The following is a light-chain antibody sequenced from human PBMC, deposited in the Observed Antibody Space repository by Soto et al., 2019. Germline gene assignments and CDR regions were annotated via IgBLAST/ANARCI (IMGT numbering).Light chain of an antibody. CDR2: GTS. CDR3: QQYGGSPPVFT. CDR1: QRVRSNY. J-gene: IGKJ3*01. V-gene: IGKV3-20*01. Sequence: EIVLTQSPGTLSLSPGERATLSCRASQRVRSNYLAWYQQKPGQTPRLVMYGTSNRATGNPDRFSGSGSGTEFILTISRVEPEDFAVYFCQQYGGSPPVFTFGPGTKVEIK.